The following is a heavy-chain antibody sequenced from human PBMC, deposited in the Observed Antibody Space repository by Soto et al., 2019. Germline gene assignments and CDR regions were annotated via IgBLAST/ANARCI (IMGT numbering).Heavy chain of an antibody. V-gene: IGHV1-69*01. Sequence: QVQLVQSGAEVKKPGSSVKVSCKAFGGTFSSYAISWVRQAPGQGLEWMGGIIPIFGTANYAQKFQGRVTITADESTSTAYMELSSLRSEDTAVYYCARDHVVVVAARPYYYGMDVWGQGTTVTVSS. CDR3: ARDHVVVVAARPYYYGMDV. D-gene: IGHD2-15*01. CDR1: GGTFSSYA. J-gene: IGHJ6*02. CDR2: IIPIFGTA.